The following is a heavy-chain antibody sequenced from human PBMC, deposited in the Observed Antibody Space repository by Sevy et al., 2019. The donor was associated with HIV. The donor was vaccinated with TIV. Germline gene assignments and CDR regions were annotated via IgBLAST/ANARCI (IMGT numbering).Heavy chain of an antibody. Sequence: GGSLRLSCAASGFTFSSHAMSWVRQAPGKGLEWVSAISGSGGSTYYADSVKGRFTISRDNSKNTLYLQMNSLRAEDTAVYYCAKVPIFITAYYFDYWGQGTLVTVSS. CDR3: AKVPIFITAYYFDY. CDR2: ISGSGGST. V-gene: IGHV3-23*01. J-gene: IGHJ4*02. D-gene: IGHD3-9*01. CDR1: GFTFSSHA.